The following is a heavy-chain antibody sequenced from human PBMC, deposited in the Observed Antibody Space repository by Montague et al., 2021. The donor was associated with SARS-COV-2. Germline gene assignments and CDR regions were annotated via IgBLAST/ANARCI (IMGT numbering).Heavy chain of an antibody. CDR2: ISYYGSNK. Sequence: SLILSCAASGFTFSRYALHWVRQAPGQGLGWVAVISYYGSNKNYADSVKGRFTISRDNSKNTLYLQMNSLRGEDTAVYYCSGDFNVNGRSGWHYYYYGMDVWGQGTTVTVSS. CDR1: GFTFSRYA. V-gene: IGHV3-30-3*01. CDR3: SGDFNVNGRSGWHYYYYGMDV. D-gene: IGHD6-19*01. J-gene: IGHJ6*02.